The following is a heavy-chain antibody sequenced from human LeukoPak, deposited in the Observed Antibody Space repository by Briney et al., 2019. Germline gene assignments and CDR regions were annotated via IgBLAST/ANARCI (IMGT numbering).Heavy chain of an antibody. CDR1: GFTVSNTF. D-gene: IGHD6-19*01. CDR2: IYSVGTT. V-gene: IGHV3-53*01. CDR3: ARGSGWLDY. Sequence: GGSLRLSCAASGFTVSNTFMSWVRQAPGKGLEWVSVIYSVGTTYYADSVRGRFTISRDNSKNTLYLQMNSLRAEDTAVYYCARGSGWLDYWGQGTLVTVSS. J-gene: IGHJ4*02.